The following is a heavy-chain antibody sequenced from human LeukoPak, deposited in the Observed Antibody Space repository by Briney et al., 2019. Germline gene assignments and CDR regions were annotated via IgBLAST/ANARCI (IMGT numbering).Heavy chain of an antibody. CDR2: INPNSGGT. V-gene: IGHV1-2*02. CDR1: GYTFTGYY. J-gene: IGHJ4*02. CDR3: ARGSRARGYSSSWYGPLGY. Sequence: ASVKVSCKASGYTFTGYYMHWVRQAPGQGLEWMGWINPNSGGTNYAQKFQGRVTMTRDTSIGTAYMELSRLRSDDTAVYYCARGSRARGYSSSWYGPLGYWGQGTLVTVSS. D-gene: IGHD6-13*01.